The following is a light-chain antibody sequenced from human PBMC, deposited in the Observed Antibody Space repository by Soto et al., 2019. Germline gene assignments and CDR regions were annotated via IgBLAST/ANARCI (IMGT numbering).Light chain of an antibody. CDR3: SSYGASSTL. CDR2: DVS. CDR1: SSDIGSYNY. Sequence: QSALTQPASVSGSPGQSITISCTGTSSDIGSYNYVSWYQQHPGKAPKLMIFDVSYRPSGISDRFSGSKSGNTASLTISGLQPEDEADYYCSSYGASSTLFGGGTKLTVL. V-gene: IGLV2-14*03. J-gene: IGLJ3*02.